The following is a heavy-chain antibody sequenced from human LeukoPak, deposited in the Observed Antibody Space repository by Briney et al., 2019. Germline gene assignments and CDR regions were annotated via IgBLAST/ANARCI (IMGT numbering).Heavy chain of an antibody. D-gene: IGHD3-22*01. CDR1: GGSFSGYY. CDR2: INHRGRT. Sequence: PSETLFLTCAVYGGSFSGYYWRWMRQPPGKGLEWIWEINHRGRTNYNPSLKSRVTISVGTSNNQFSLKLSSVTAADTAVYYCARGRRVYYYDSSGYADYWGQGTLVTVSS. CDR3: ARGRRVYYYDSSGYADY. J-gene: IGHJ4*02. V-gene: IGHV4-34*01.